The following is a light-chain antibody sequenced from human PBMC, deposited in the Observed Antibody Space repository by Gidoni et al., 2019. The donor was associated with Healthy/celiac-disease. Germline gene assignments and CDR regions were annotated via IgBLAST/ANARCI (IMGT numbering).Light chain of an antibody. V-gene: IGKV3-20*01. J-gene: IGKJ2*01. Sequence: EIGLTQSPSTLSLSPGERATLSCRASQSVSSSYLAWYQQKPGQDPRLLIYGASSRATGIPDRFSGSGSGTDFTLTISRLEPEDFAVYYCQQYGSSTEYTFXQXTKLEIK. CDR3: QQYGSSTEYT. CDR2: GAS. CDR1: QSVSSSY.